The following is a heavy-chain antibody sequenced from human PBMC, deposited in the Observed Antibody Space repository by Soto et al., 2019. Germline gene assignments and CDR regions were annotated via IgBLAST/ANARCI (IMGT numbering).Heavy chain of an antibody. J-gene: IGHJ5*02. V-gene: IGHV1-24*01. CDR1: GYTLTELS. CDR3: ATSGVLVVPARASHWFDP. CDR2: FDPEDGET. D-gene: IGHD2-2*01. Sequence: GASVKVSCKISGYTLTELSMHWVRQAPGKGLEWMGGFDPEDGETIYAQKFQGRVTMTEDTSTDTAYMELSSLRSEDTAVYYCATSGVLVVPARASHWFDPWGQGTLVTVSS.